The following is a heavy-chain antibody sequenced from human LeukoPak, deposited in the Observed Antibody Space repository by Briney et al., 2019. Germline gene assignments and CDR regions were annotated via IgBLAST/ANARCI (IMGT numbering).Heavy chain of an antibody. J-gene: IGHJ6*02. CDR2: ISSSSSYI. CDR1: GFTFSSYS. Sequence: GGSLRLSCAASGFTFSSYSMNWVRQAPGKGLEWVSSISSSSSYIYYADSVKGRFTISRDNAKNSLYLQMNSLSAEDTAVYYCARDIATTVTTFSNYYYYYGMDVWGQGTTVTVSS. CDR3: ARDIATTVTTFSNYYYYYGMDV. V-gene: IGHV3-21*01. D-gene: IGHD4-11*01.